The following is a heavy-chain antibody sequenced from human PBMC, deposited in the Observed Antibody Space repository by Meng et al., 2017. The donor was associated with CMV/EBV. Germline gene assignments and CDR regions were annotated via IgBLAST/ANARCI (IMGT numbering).Heavy chain of an antibody. Sequence: ASVKVSCKASGYTFTSYGISWVRQAPGQGLEWMGWISAYNGNTNYAQKLQGRVTMTTDTSTSTAYMELRSLRSDDTAVYYCARDLAVAGKRYYYYCMDVWGQGTTVTVSS. V-gene: IGHV1-18*01. CDR2: ISAYNGNT. D-gene: IGHD6-19*01. CDR3: ARDLAVAGKRYYYYCMDV. CDR1: GYTFTSYG. J-gene: IGHJ6*02.